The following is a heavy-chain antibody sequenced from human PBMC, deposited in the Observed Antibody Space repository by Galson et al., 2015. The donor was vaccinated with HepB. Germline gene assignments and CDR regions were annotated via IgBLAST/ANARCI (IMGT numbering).Heavy chain of an antibody. D-gene: IGHD6-19*01. CDR2: TYYRSKWYN. CDR3: ARDQYSSGWLDKYYFDY. J-gene: IGHJ4*02. CDR1: GDSVSSNSAA. Sequence: CAISGDSVSSNSAAWNWIRQSPSRGLEWLGRTYYRSKWYNDYAVSVKSRITINPDTSKNQFSLQLNSVTPEDTAVYYCARDQYSSGWLDKYYFDYWGQGTLVTVSS. V-gene: IGHV6-1*01.